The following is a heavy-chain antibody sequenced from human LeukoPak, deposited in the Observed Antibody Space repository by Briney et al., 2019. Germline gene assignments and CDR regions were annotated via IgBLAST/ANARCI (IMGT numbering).Heavy chain of an antibody. CDR1: GGSISSYY. Sequence: PSETLSLTCTVSGGSISSYYWSWIRQPPGKGLEWIGYIYTSGSTNYNPSLKSRVTISVDTSKNQFSLKLSSVTAADTAVYYCAREGDCSSTSCYRGAVDYWGQGTLVTVSS. J-gene: IGHJ4*02. CDR2: IYTSGST. D-gene: IGHD2-2*01. CDR3: AREGDCSSTSCYRGAVDY. V-gene: IGHV4-4*09.